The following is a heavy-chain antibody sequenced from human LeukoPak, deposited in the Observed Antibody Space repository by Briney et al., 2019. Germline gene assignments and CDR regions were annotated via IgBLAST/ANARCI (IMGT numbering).Heavy chain of an antibody. CDR3: ARHGYSDYGYFDL. V-gene: IGHV4-59*08. J-gene: IGHJ2*01. CDR1: GGSISSYY. CDR2: IYYSGST. Sequence: SETLSLTCTVSGGSISSYYWSWIRQPAGKGLEWIGYIYYSGSTNYNPSLKSRVTISVDTSKNQFSLKLTSVTAADTAVYYCARHGYSDYGYFDLWGRGILVTVSS. D-gene: IGHD5-24*01.